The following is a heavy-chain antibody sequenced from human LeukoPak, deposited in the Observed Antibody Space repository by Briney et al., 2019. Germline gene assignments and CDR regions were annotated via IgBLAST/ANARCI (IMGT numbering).Heavy chain of an antibody. D-gene: IGHD6-13*01. CDR3: ARGAAGFDY. CDR2: ISYDGSTQ. V-gene: IGHV3-30*04. J-gene: IGHJ4*02. CDR1: GFTFSSFA. Sequence: GGSLRLSCAASGFTFSSFAMHWVRQAPGKGLEWVAVISYDGSTQYYADFVKGRFTISRDNSKNTLYLQMNRLREDDTAIYYCARGAAGFDYWGQGTLVTVSS.